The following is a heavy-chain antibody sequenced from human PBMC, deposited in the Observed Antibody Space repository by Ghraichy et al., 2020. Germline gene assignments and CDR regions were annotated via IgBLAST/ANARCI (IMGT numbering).Heavy chain of an antibody. J-gene: IGHJ4*02. CDR2: IYYSGST. D-gene: IGHD6-13*01. CDR3: ATLGSWYYFDY. CDR1: GGSISSSSYY. V-gene: IGHV4-39*01. Sequence: SETLSLTCTVSGGSISSSSYYWGWIRQPPGKGLEWIGSIYYSGSTYYNPSLKSRVTISVDTSKNQFSLKLSSVTAADTAVYYCATLGSWYYFDYWGQGTLVTVSS.